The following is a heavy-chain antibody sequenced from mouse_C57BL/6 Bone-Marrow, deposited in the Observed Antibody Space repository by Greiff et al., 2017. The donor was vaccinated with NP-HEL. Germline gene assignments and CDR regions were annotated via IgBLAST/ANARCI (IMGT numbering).Heavy chain of an antibody. Sequence: EVMLVESGGGLVQPGGSLSLSCAASGFTFTDYYMSWVRQPPGKALEWLGFIRNKANGYTTEYSASVKGRFTISRDNSQSILYLQMNALRAEDSATYFCAIPYFYGSSSWYFDVWGTGSTRTVSS. D-gene: IGHD1-1*01. V-gene: IGHV7-3*01. CDR2: IRNKANGYTT. CDR3: AIPYFYGSSSWYFDV. J-gene: IGHJ1*03. CDR1: GFTFTDYY.